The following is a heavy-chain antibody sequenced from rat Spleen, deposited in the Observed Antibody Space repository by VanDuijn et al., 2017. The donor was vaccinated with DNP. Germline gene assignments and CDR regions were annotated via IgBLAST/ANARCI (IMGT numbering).Heavy chain of an antibody. D-gene: IGHD1-2*01. V-gene: IGHV2-63*01. CDR2: MWYDGDT. CDR3: TSDSLNSSSFVY. Sequence: QVQLKESGPGLVQPSETLSLTCTVSGFSLTSYSVSWVRQPSGKGPEWMGKMWYDGDTAYNSALKSRLRISRDTSNNQVFLKMSSLQTDDTGTYYCTSDSLNSSSFVYWGQGSLVTVSS. CDR1: GFSLTSYS. J-gene: IGHJ3*01.